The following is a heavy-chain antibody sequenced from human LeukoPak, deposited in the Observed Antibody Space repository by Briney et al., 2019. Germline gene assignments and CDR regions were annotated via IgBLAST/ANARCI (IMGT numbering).Heavy chain of an antibody. J-gene: IGHJ4*02. CDR1: GFTFSSYD. V-gene: IGHV3-13*04. Sequence: PGGSLRLSCAASGFTFSSYDMHWVRQATGKGLEWVSAIGTAGDTYYPGSVKGRFTISRENAKNSLYLQMNSLRADDTAVYYCAKERSSGWPENYFDYWGQGTLVTVSS. CDR2: IGTAGDT. D-gene: IGHD6-19*01. CDR3: AKERSSGWPENYFDY.